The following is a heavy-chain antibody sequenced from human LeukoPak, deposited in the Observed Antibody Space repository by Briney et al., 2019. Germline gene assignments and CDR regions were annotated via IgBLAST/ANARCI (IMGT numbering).Heavy chain of an antibody. V-gene: IGHV4-39*01. CDR1: GGSISSNTYY. Sequence: PSETLSLTCTVSGGSISSNTYYWDWIRQPPGKGLECIGSIYYGGSTYYNPSLKSRVIISVDTSKNQFSLKLSSVTPEDTAVYYCARGRPIMGATQNAFDIWGQGTMVTVSS. CDR2: IYYGGST. D-gene: IGHD1-26*01. CDR3: ARGRPIMGATQNAFDI. J-gene: IGHJ3*02.